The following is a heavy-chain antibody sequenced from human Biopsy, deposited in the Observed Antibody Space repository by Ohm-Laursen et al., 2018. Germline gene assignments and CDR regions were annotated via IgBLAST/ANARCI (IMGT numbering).Heavy chain of an antibody. V-gene: IGHV3-33*08. J-gene: IGHJ6*03. CDR3: ARDRYYGSENYFSHYNMDV. Sequence: RLSCAASGFTFSDCFMTWIRQAPGKGLEWVAVIWYDGTDKFYADSVKGRFTISRDNSKNTLYLHMNSLRAADTAVYYCARDRYYGSENYFSHYNMDVWGQGTTVTVSS. CDR1: GFTFSDCF. CDR2: IWYDGTDK. D-gene: IGHD3-10*01.